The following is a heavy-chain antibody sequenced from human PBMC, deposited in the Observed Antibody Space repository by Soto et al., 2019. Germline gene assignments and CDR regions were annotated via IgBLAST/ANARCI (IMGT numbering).Heavy chain of an antibody. CDR2: IIPILGIA. CDR1: GGTFSSYT. D-gene: IGHD6-19*01. Sequence: ASVKVSCKASGGTFSSYTISWVRQAPGQGLEWMGRIIPILGIANYAQKFQGRVTITADKSTSTAYMELSSLRSEDTAVYYCARGGTYSSGWYYFDYWGQGTLVTVSS. V-gene: IGHV1-69*02. J-gene: IGHJ4*02. CDR3: ARGGTYSSGWYYFDY.